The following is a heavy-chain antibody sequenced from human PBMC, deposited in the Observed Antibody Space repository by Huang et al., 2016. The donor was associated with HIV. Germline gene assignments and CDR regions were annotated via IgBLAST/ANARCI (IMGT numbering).Heavy chain of an antibody. D-gene: IGHD1-7*01. CDR3: ATKTAGMDI. CDR2: IKQDEREK. Sequence: VESGGRSVQPGGSIKLSCVGSTFTFGAYWMSWVRQPRGKGLEWVANIKQDEREKYYVDSVKGRFNISRDNARKVLLLEMDDLRVEDTAIYFCATKTAGMDIWGQGTTVTVSS. J-gene: IGHJ6*02. V-gene: IGHV3-7*01. CDR1: TFTFGAYW.